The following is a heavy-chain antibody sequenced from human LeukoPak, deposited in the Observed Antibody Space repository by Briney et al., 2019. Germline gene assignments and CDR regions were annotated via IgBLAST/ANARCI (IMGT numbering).Heavy chain of an antibody. D-gene: IGHD5-12*01. Sequence: GGSLRLSCAASGSTFSSYSMNWVRQAPGKGLEWVSYISSSSSTIYYADSVKGRFTISRDNAKNSLYLQMNSLRAEDTAVYYCARDLYVDIVATIPDAFDIWGQGTMVTVSS. CDR1: GSTFSSYS. J-gene: IGHJ3*02. V-gene: IGHV3-48*01. CDR2: ISSSSSTI. CDR3: ARDLYVDIVATIPDAFDI.